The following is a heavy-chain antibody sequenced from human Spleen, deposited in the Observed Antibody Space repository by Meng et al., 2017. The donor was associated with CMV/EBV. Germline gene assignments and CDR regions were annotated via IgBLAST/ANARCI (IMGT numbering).Heavy chain of an antibody. J-gene: IGHJ4*02. D-gene: IGHD3-22*01. V-gene: IGHV1-2*02. CDR3: ARDRPYDPQVV. Sequence: LVQSWAGVKKAGAAMKVSCKASGYTFPCDYRHWVRQAPGQGLEWMGWINPNSGGTNYAQKFQGRVTMTRDTSISTAYMELSRLRSDDTAVYYCARDRPYDPQVVWGQGTLVTVSS. CDR2: INPNSGGT. CDR1: GYTFPCDY.